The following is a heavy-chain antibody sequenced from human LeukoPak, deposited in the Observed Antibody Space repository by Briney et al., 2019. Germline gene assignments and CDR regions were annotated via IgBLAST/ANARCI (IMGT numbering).Heavy chain of an antibody. D-gene: IGHD6-19*01. J-gene: IGHJ6*03. V-gene: IGHV3-7*01. CDR1: GFTFSSYW. CDR2: IKQDGSEK. Sequence: GGSLRLSCAASGFTFSSYWMSWVRQAPGKGLEWVANIKQDGSEKYYVDSVKGRFTISRDNAKNSLYLQMNSLRAEDTAVYYCARDRGSPYGYSSGWYTENYYYYYMDVWGKGTTVTVSS. CDR3: ARDRGSPYGYSSGWYTENYYYYYMDV.